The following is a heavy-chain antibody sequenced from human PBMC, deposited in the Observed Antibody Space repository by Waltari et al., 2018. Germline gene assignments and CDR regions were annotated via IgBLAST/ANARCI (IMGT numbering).Heavy chain of an antibody. Sequence: QVQLVQSGAEVKKPGSSVKVSCKASGGTFSSYAISWVRQAPGKGLEGRGGIIPIFGTATYAQKLQGRGTSTADKSTSTAYMELSSLRSEDTAVYYCARGGGYYDSLYAFDIWGQGTMVTVSS. CDR3: ARGGGYYDSLYAFDI. J-gene: IGHJ3*02. CDR2: IIPIFGTA. CDR1: GGTFSSYA. D-gene: IGHD3-22*01. V-gene: IGHV1-69*14.